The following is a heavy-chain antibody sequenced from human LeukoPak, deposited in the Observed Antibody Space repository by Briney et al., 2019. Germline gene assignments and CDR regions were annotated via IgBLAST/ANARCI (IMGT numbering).Heavy chain of an antibody. CDR3: AKARLGYCSSTSCYCFDY. D-gene: IGHD2-2*01. J-gene: IGHJ4*02. Sequence: PGGSLRLSCAASGFTFSSYAMSWVRQAPGKGLEWVSTISGSGDSTYSADSVKGRFTISRDNSKNTLYLQMNSLRAEDTAVYYCAKARLGYCSSTSCYCFDYWGQGTLVTVSS. CDR2: ISGSGDST. V-gene: IGHV3-23*01. CDR1: GFTFSSYA.